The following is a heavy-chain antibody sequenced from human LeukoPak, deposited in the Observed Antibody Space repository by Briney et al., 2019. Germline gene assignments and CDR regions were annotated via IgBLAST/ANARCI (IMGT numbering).Heavy chain of an antibody. CDR3: ASHEDGYSSGWYPSY. CDR1: GFTFSSYG. CDR2: IYYSGST. J-gene: IGHJ4*02. V-gene: IGHV4-59*01. D-gene: IGHD6-19*01. Sequence: GSLRLSCAASGFTFSSYGMHWIRQPPGKGLEWIGYIYYSGSTNYNPSLKSRVTISVDTSKNQFSLKLSSVTAADTAVYYCASHEDGYSSGWYPSYWGQGTLVTVSS.